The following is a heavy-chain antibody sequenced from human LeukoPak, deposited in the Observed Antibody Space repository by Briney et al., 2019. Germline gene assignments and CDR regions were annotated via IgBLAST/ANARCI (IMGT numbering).Heavy chain of an antibody. Sequence: GESLKISCKGSGYSFTSYWIGWARQMPGKGLEWMGIIYPGDSDTRYSPSFQGQVTISADKSISTAYLQWSSLKASDTAMYYCARPYCSSTSCNDAFDIWGQGTMVTVSS. CDR3: ARPYCSSTSCNDAFDI. V-gene: IGHV5-51*01. D-gene: IGHD2-2*01. CDR1: GYSFTSYW. J-gene: IGHJ3*02. CDR2: IYPGDSDT.